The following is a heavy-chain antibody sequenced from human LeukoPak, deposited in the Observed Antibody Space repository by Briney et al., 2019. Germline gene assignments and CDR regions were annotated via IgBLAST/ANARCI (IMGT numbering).Heavy chain of an antibody. Sequence: SVKLSCKASGYTFTSYGISWVRQAPGQGLEWMGWISAYNGNTNYAQKLQGRVTMTTHTSTSTAYMELRSLRSDDTAVYYCARGLITWGYCSSTSCYTFEFDPWGQGTLVTVSS. V-gene: IGHV1-18*01. J-gene: IGHJ5*02. D-gene: IGHD2-2*02. CDR2: ISAYNGNT. CDR1: GYTFTSYG. CDR3: ARGLITWGYCSSTSCYTFEFDP.